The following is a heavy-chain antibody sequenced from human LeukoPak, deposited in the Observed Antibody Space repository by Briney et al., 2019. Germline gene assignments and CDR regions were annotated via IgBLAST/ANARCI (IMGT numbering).Heavy chain of an antibody. Sequence: SETLSLTCTVSGYSISSGYYWGWIRQPPGKGLGWIGSIYHSGSTYYNPSLKSRVTISIDTSKNQFSLKLSSVTAADTAVYYCARENIVVVVAAHFDYWGQGTLVTVSS. CDR3: ARENIVVVVAAHFDY. CDR1: GYSISSGYY. D-gene: IGHD2-15*01. V-gene: IGHV4-38-2*02. CDR2: IYHSGST. J-gene: IGHJ4*02.